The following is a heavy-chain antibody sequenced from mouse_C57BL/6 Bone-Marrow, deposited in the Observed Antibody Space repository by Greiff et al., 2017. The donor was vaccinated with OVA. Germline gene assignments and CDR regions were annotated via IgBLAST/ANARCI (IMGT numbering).Heavy chain of an antibody. CDR1: GFTFSSYG. CDR2: ISSGGSYT. Sequence: DVMLVESGGDLVKPGGSLKLSCAASGFTFSSYGMSWVRQTPDKRLEWVATISSGGSYTYYPDSVKGRFTISRDNAKNTLYLQMSSQKSEDTAMYYCARITTVVFDYWGQGTALTVTA. CDR3: ARITTVVFDY. V-gene: IGHV5-6*02. D-gene: IGHD1-1*01. J-gene: IGHJ2*01.